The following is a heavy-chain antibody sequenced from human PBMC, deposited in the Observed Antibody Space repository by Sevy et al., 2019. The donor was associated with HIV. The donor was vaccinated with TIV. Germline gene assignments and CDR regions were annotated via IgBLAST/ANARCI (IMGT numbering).Heavy chain of an antibody. CDR2: FDPEDGET. Sequence: ASVKVSCKVSGYTLTELSMHWVRQAPGKGLEWMGGFDPEDGETIYAQKFQGRVTMTEDTSTDTAYMELSSLRSEDMAVYYCATLYYYDSSGYQPLDYWGQGTLVTVSS. CDR3: ATLYYYDSSGYQPLDY. CDR1: GYTLTELS. D-gene: IGHD3-22*01. V-gene: IGHV1-24*01. J-gene: IGHJ4*02.